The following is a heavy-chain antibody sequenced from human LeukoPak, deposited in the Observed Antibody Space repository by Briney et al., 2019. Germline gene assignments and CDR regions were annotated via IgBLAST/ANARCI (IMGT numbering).Heavy chain of an antibody. CDR3: AKDKTLYGDHFDY. V-gene: IGHV3-9*01. CDR2: ISWNSGSI. CDR1: GFTFDDYA. J-gene: IGHJ4*02. D-gene: IGHD4-17*01. Sequence: PGGSLRLSCAASGFTFDDYAMHWVRQAPGKGLEWVSGISWNSGSIGYADSVKGRFTISRDNAKNSLYLQMNSLRAEDTALYYCAKDKTLYGDHFDYWGQGTLVTVSS.